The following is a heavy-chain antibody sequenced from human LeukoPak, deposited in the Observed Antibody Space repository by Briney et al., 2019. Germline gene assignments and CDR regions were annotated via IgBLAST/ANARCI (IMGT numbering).Heavy chain of an antibody. V-gene: IGHV3-23*01. Sequence: PGGSLRLSCAAVGFTFSSYAMSWVRQSPARGLEWVSSIRGDGDTFYADSVKGRFTLSRDDSRNTVFLQLNNLRVEDTAIYYCAKANWVSNADAVWWGQGTVVTVSS. D-gene: IGHD1-1*01. J-gene: IGHJ4*02. CDR2: IRGDGDT. CDR1: GFTFSSYA. CDR3: AKANWVSNADAVW.